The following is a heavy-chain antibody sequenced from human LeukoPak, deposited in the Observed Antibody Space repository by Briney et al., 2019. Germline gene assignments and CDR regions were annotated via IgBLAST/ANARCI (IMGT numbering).Heavy chain of an antibody. CDR3: AREGVAVTTGHDAFDI. CDR2: IYTSGST. CDR1: GGSISSYY. D-gene: IGHD2-21*02. Sequence: PSETLSLTCTVSGGSISSYYWSWIRQPAGKGLEWIGRIYTSGSTNYNPSLKSRVTMSVDTSKNQFSLKLSSVTAADTAVYYCAREGVAVTTGHDAFDIWGQGTMVTVSS. V-gene: IGHV4-4*07. J-gene: IGHJ3*02.